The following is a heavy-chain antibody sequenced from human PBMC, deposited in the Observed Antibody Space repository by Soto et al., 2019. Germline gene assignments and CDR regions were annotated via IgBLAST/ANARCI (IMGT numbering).Heavy chain of an antibody. D-gene: IGHD4-17*01. CDR1: GFTFSSYG. CDR3: ARTNTVSQRVSYFDY. Sequence: GGSLRLSCAASGFTFSSYGMHWVRQAPGKGLEGVAVIWDDGDSKYYADSVKGRFTISRDNSKNTLYLQMNSLRAEDTAVYYCARTNTVSQRVSYFDYWGQGTLVTVSS. CDR2: IWDDGDSK. J-gene: IGHJ4*02. V-gene: IGHV3-33*03.